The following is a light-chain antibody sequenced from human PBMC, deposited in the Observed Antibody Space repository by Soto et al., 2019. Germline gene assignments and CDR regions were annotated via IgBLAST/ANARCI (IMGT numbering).Light chain of an antibody. J-gene: IGLJ1*01. Sequence: QSALTQPASVSGSPGQSITISCTGTSSDVGSYNLVSWYQQHPGKAPKLMIYEGSKRPSGVSNRFSGSKSGNTASLTISGLQVEDEADYYCCSYAGRIFGTGTKLTVL. CDR1: SSDVGSYNL. V-gene: IGLV2-23*01. CDR2: EGS. CDR3: CSYAGRI.